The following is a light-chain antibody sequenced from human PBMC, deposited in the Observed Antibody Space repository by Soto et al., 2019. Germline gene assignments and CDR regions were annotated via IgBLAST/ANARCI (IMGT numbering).Light chain of an antibody. J-gene: IGKJ2*02. CDR1: QSVSSY. Sequence: EIVLTQSPAILSLSPGERATLSCRASQSVSSYLAWYQHKPGQAPRLLIYDASNRATGIPARFSGSGSGTDFTLTISSLEPEDFVVYYCQQRSNWPWTFGRGTKLEI. CDR2: DAS. V-gene: IGKV3-11*01. CDR3: QQRSNWPWT.